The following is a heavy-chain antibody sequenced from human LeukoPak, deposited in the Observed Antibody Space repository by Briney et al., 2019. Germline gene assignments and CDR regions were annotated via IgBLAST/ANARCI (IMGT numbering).Heavy chain of an antibody. J-gene: IGHJ4*02. D-gene: IGHD6-13*01. CDR2: ISSSSSYI. CDR1: GFTFSSYS. CDR3: ARYPLGSSWYYFDY. V-gene: IGHV3-21*01. Sequence: GGSLRLSCAASGFTFSSYSMNWVRQAPGKGLEWVSSISSSSSYIYYADSVKGRFTISRDNAKNSLYLQMNRLRAEDTAVYYCARYPLGSSWYYFDYWGQGTLVTVSS.